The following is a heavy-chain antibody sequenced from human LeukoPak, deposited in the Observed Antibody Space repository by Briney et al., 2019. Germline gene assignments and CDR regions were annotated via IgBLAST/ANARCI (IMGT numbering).Heavy chain of an antibody. J-gene: IGHJ3*02. D-gene: IGHD4-17*01. CDR3: AHRRDYGHHDAFDI. Sequence: ESGPTLVNPTQTLTLTCTFSGFSLSTSGVGVGWIRQPPVKALEWLALIYWNDDKRYSPSLKSRLTITKDTSKNQVVLTMTNMDPVDTATYYCAHRRDYGHHDAFDIWGQGTMVTVSS. CDR2: IYWNDDK. CDR1: GFSLSTSGVG. V-gene: IGHV2-5*01.